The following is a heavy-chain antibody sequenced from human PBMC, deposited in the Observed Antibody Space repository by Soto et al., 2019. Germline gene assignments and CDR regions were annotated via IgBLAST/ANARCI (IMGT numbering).Heavy chain of an antibody. D-gene: IGHD6-19*01. CDR2: ISGSGGST. CDR3: AQSFRAVAGFLDY. J-gene: IGHJ4*02. CDR1: GFTFSSYA. Sequence: GVLRLSCAASGFTFSSYAMSWVRQAPGKGLEWVSAISGSGGSTYYADSVKGRFTISRDNSKNTLYLQMNSLRAEDTAVYYCAQSFRAVAGFLDYWGQGTLVTVSS. V-gene: IGHV3-23*01.